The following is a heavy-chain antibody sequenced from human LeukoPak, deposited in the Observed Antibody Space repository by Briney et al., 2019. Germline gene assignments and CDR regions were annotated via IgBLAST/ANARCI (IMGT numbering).Heavy chain of an antibody. CDR1: GYTFTSYY. Sequence: ASVKVSCKASGYTFTSYYMRWVRQAPGQGLEWMGIINPSGGSTSYAQKFQGRVTMTRDMSTSTVYMELSSLRSEDTAVYYCARAVEYSSSGFNYYYYYYMDVWGKGTTVTVSS. D-gene: IGHD6-6*01. J-gene: IGHJ6*03. V-gene: IGHV1-46*01. CDR3: ARAVEYSSSGFNYYYYYYMDV. CDR2: INPSGGST.